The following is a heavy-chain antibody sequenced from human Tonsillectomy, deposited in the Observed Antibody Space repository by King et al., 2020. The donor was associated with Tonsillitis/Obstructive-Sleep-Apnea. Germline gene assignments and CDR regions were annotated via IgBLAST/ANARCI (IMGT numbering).Heavy chain of an antibody. J-gene: IGHJ5*02. D-gene: IGHD4-23*01. CDR3: GRGRLPGGKNWLDP. CDR1: GGSINSYS. V-gene: IGHV4-59*01. CDR2: IYYSGST. Sequence: QLQESGPGLVKPSETLSLTCTVSGGSINSYSWHWIRQPPGKGLEWIGYIYYSGSTDYNPSLKSRVTISVDTAKNQFSLKLTSITAADTAMYYCGRGRLPGGKNWLDPWGQGTLVTVSS.